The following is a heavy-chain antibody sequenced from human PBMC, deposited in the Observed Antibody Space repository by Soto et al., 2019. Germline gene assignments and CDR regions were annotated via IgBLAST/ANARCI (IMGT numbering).Heavy chain of an antibody. D-gene: IGHD2-15*01. CDR2: IIPILGIA. CDR1: GGTFSSYT. V-gene: IGHV1-69*02. CDR3: PRSESQKRPNNCSGGSCYS. Sequence: QVELVQSGAEVKKPGSSVKVSCKASGGTFSSYTMSWVRQAPGQGLEWMGRIIPILGIANYAQRFQGRVTITADKTTSTAYMELSSLRAEDTAVYDCPRSESQKRPNNCSGGSCYSGGQVTLVTVSS. J-gene: IGHJ5*01.